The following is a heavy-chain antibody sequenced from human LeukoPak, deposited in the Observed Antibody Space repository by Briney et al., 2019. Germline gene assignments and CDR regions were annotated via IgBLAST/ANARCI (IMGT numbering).Heavy chain of an antibody. Sequence: PGVSLRLSCTVSGFTFRNHFMIWVRQAPGKGLEWVATMSGNGGSTYYADSVKGRFTISRDNSKSMVYLQMDSLRATDTATYYCAKLNSYGDYWGQGTLVTISS. CDR3: AKLNSYGDY. V-gene: IGHV3-23*01. CDR1: GFTFRNHF. CDR2: MSGNGGST. D-gene: IGHD5-18*01. J-gene: IGHJ4*02.